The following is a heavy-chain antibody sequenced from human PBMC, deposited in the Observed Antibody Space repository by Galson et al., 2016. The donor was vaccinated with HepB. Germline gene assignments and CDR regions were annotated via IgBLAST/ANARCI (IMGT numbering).Heavy chain of an antibody. J-gene: IGHJ6*02. V-gene: IGHV4-34*01. CDR1: GVSLSGFY. CDR3: AKWRVLTGYPYYFLYGLDV. D-gene: IGHD3-9*01. CDR2: INEAGTT. Sequence: SETLSLTCGVSGVSLSGFYWSWIRQPPGKGLEWIGEINEAGTTYYTPSLKSRVTLSLDTSKKQFSLRLTSVTAADTAVYYCAKWRVLTGYPYYFLYGLDVWGQGTTVTVSS.